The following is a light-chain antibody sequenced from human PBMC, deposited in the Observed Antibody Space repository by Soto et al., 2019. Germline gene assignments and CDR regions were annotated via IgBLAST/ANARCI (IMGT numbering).Light chain of an antibody. V-gene: IGKV4-1*01. CDR1: QSLFYRSNNQNY. J-gene: IGKJ2*03. CDR3: QQYYSTQYS. CDR2: WAS. Sequence: DIVMTQSPDSLAVSLGERATINCKSSQSLFYRSNNQNYLAWYQQKPGQPPKLLIYWASIRESGVPDRFSGSGSGTGFTRTISSLQAEDVAVYYGQQYYSTQYSFGRGTKLEIK.